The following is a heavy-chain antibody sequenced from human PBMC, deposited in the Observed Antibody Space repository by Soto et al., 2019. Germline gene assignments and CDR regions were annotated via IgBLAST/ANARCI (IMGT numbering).Heavy chain of an antibody. D-gene: IGHD3-10*01. Sequence: QVQLVESGGGVVQPGRSLRLSCAASGFTFSSYAMHWVRQAPGKGLEWVAVISYDGSNKYYADSVKGRFTISRDNSKNTLYLQMNSLRAEDTAVYYCARDGRLVRGVIITAFDYWGQGTLVTVSS. CDR3: ARDGRLVRGVIITAFDY. V-gene: IGHV3-30-3*01. CDR2: ISYDGSNK. CDR1: GFTFSSYA. J-gene: IGHJ4*02.